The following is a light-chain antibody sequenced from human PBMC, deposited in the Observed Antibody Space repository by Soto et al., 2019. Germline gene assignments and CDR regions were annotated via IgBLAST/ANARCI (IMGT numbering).Light chain of an antibody. CDR3: QQYGSSST. V-gene: IGKV3-20*01. J-gene: IGKJ5*01. CDR1: QSVSSSY. Sequence: EIVLPQYPGTLSLSPGERATLSCRASQSVSSSYLAWYQQKPGQAPRLLIYGASSRPTGIPDRFSGSGSGTDFTLTISRLEPEDFAVYYCQQYGSSSTFGQGTRLEIK. CDR2: GAS.